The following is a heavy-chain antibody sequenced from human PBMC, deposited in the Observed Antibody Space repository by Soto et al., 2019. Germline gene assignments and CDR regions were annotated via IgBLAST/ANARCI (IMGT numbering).Heavy chain of an antibody. Sequence: PSELLSLTCAVYGGSFSGYYWSWIRQPPGKGLEWIGEINHSGGTNYNPSLKSRVTISVDTSKNQFSLKLSSVTAADTAVYYCALWSYYSNSWGQGTLVTVSS. D-gene: IGHD1-26*01. CDR2: INHSGGT. V-gene: IGHV4-34*01. CDR1: GGSFSGYY. J-gene: IGHJ4*02. CDR3: ALWSYYSNS.